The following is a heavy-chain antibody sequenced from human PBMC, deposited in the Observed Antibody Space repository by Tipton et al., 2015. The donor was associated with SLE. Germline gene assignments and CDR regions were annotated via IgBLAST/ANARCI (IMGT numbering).Heavy chain of an antibody. CDR1: GFTFNSYG. V-gene: IGHV3-30*02. CDR3: AKNEIPGVYCSMGV. CDR2: MRYGGSNK. J-gene: IGHJ6*02. Sequence: SGFTFNSYGMHWVRQAPGKGLEWVAFMRYGGSNKYFSDSVKGRFTISRDDSKNTLYLQMNSLRAEDRAVYYCAKNEIPGVYCSMGVWGRGTTVTVSS. D-gene: IGHD6-13*01.